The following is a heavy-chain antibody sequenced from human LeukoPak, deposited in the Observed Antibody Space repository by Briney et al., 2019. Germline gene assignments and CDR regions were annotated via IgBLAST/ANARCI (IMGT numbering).Heavy chain of an antibody. V-gene: IGHV3-73*01. Sequence: GGSLRLSCAASGFTSSGSAIHWVRQSSGNGLEWVGHIDKKDNFYETTSAASVTGRFTISRDDSKNTAYLQMNSLKTEDTALYYCTRDSGTYNWLDPWGQGTLVTVSS. CDR3: TRDSGTYNWLDP. D-gene: IGHD1-26*01. CDR2: IDKKDNFYET. J-gene: IGHJ5*02. CDR1: GFTSSGSA.